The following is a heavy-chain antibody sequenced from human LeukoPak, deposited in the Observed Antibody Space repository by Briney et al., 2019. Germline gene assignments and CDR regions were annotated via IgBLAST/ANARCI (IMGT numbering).Heavy chain of an antibody. CDR2: ISGSGGST. V-gene: IGHV3-23*01. J-gene: IGHJ4*02. Sequence: GGSLRLSCAASGFTFRSYAMSWVRQAPGKGLEWVSAISGSGGSTYYADSVKGRFTISRDNSKNTLYLQMNSLRAEDTAVYYCAKAQTPDYYYDSSGSTFDYWGQGTLVTVSS. CDR3: AKAQTPDYYYDSSGSTFDY. CDR1: GFTFRSYA. D-gene: IGHD3-22*01.